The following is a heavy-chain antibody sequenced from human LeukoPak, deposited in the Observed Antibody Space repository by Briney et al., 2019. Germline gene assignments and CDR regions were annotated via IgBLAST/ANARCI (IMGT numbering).Heavy chain of an antibody. CDR3: ARSPDSSGHSPLGVYFDY. D-gene: IGHD3-22*01. Sequence: PSETLSLTCTVSGGSISSYYWSWIRQPPGKGLEWIGYIYYSGSTNYNPSLKSRVTISVDTSKNQFSLKLSSVTAADTAVYYCARSPDSSGHSPLGVYFDYWGQGTLVTVSS. CDR1: GGSISSYY. V-gene: IGHV4-59*08. CDR2: IYYSGST. J-gene: IGHJ4*02.